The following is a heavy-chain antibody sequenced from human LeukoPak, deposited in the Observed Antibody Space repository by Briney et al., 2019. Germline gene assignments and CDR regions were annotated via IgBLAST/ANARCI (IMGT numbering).Heavy chain of an antibody. CDR2: ISSSSSYI. J-gene: IGHJ4*02. Sequence: GGSLRLSCAASGFTFSSYSMNWVRQASGKGLEWVSSISSSSSYIYYADSVKGRFTISRDNAKNSLYLQMNSLRAEDTAVYYCARGIAAAVTRYWGQGTLVTVSS. CDR3: ARGIAAAVTRY. V-gene: IGHV3-21*01. D-gene: IGHD6-13*01. CDR1: GFTFSSYS.